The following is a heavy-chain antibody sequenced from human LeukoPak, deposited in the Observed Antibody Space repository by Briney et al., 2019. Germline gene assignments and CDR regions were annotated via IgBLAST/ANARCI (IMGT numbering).Heavy chain of an antibody. CDR2: INSDGSST. V-gene: IGHV3-74*01. Sequence: GRSLGLSCAASGFTFSSYWMHWVRQAPGKGLVWVSRINSDGSSTSYADSVKGRFTISRDNAKNTLYLQMNSLRAEDTAVYYCARGLVGATDYYYYGMDVWGQGTTVTVSS. CDR1: GFTFSSYW. CDR3: ARGLVGATDYYYYGMDV. J-gene: IGHJ6*02. D-gene: IGHD1-26*01.